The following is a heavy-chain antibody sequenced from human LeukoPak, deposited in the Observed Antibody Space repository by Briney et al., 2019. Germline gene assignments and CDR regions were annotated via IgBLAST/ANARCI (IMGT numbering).Heavy chain of an antibody. CDR2: ISSSSSYI. Sequence: PGGSLRLSCAASGFTFSSYSMNWVRQAPGKGLEWVSSISSSSSYIYYADSVKGRFTISRDNAKNSLYLQMNSLRAEDTAVYYCARDGRYCRSTNCFVGDGWFDPWGQGTLVTVSS. CDR1: GFTFSSYS. CDR3: ARDGRYCRSTNCFVGDGWFDP. D-gene: IGHD2-2*01. V-gene: IGHV3-21*01. J-gene: IGHJ5*02.